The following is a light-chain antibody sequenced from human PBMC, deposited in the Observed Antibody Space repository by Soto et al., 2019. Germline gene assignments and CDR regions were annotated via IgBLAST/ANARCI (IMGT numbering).Light chain of an antibody. V-gene: IGKV1-6*01. CDR1: QGIGNA. Sequence: AIPMTISAASVSATVRDRVTISCRASQGIGNALGWYQQKPGKPPKVLIYGASNLQSGVPPRFSGSGSGTDFTLAISSLQPEDSATYYCLQDINYPWTVGQGTKV. J-gene: IGKJ1*01. CDR3: LQDINYPWT. CDR2: GAS.